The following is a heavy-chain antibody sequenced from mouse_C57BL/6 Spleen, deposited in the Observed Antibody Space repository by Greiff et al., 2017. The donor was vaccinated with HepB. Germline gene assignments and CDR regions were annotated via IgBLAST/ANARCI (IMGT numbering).Heavy chain of an antibody. CDR1: GYTFTSYG. Sequence: VQRVESGAELARPGASVKLSCKASGYTFTSYGISWVKQRTGQGLEWIGEIYPRSGNTYYNEKFKGKATLTADKSSSTAYMELRSLTSEDSAVYFCARQDSSDYYAMDYWGQGTSVTVSS. D-gene: IGHD3-2*02. CDR3: ARQDSSDYYAMDY. V-gene: IGHV1-81*01. CDR2: IYPRSGNT. J-gene: IGHJ4*01.